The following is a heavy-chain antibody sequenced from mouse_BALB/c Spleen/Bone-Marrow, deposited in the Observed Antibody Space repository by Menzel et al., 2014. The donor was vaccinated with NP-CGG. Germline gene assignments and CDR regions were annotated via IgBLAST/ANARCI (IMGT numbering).Heavy chain of an antibody. CDR1: GYAFSTYW. D-gene: IGHD2-2*01. CDR2: ISPGTGNT. V-gene: IGHV1-9*01. J-gene: IGHJ3*01. Sequence: QVQLQQSGTELMKPGASVKISCKATGYAFSTYWIQWIKQRPGHGLDWIGEISPGTGNTNNNEKFRGKATFTADASSNTAYMQLSSLTSEDSAVYLCAIIGYQAWFTYWGQGTLVTVSP. CDR3: AIIGYQAWFTY.